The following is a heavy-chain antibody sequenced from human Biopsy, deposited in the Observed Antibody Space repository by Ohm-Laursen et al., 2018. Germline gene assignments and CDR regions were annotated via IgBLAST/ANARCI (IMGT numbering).Heavy chain of an antibody. CDR2: IFYSGII. J-gene: IGHJ5*02. Sequence: SDTLSLTCTVSGGSVSSNTNYWAWIRQPPGKGLERIGSIFYSGIIYYNPSLKSRVSISVDTSKNQFSLNLNSVTAADTAVYYCARHPTGFWFDPWGQGTLVTVTS. V-gene: IGHV4-39*01. CDR3: ARHPTGFWFDP. CDR1: GGSVSSNTNY.